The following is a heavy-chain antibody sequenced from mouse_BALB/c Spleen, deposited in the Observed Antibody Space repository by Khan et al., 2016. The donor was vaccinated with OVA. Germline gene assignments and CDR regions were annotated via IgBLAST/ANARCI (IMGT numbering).Heavy chain of an antibody. Sequence: LVESGGGLVKPGGSLKLSCEVSGFAFNSYDMSWVRQTPEKRLEWVATISSTGSYTYYPDSVKGRFTISRDTARNTLYLQMSSLRSEDTALYYCTRPAYYGNPWFTYWGQGTLVTGSA. CDR2: ISSTGSYT. CDR1: GFAFNSYD. V-gene: IGHV5-9*02. J-gene: IGHJ3*01. CDR3: TRPAYYGNPWFTY. D-gene: IGHD2-10*01.